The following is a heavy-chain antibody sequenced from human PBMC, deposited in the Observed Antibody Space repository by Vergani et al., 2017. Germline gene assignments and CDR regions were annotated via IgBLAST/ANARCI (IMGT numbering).Heavy chain of an antibody. CDR1: GFTFSSYA. J-gene: IGHJ4*02. CDR3: ARGVAAPTSDFDY. D-gene: IGHD2-15*01. V-gene: IGHV1-69*09. CDR2: IIPILGIA. Sequence: QVQLVESGGGVVQPGRSLRLSCAASGFTFSSYAISWVRQAPGQGLEWMGRIIPILGIANYAQKFQGRVTITADKSTSTAYMELSSLRSEDTAVYYCARGVAAPTSDFDYWGQGTLVTVSS.